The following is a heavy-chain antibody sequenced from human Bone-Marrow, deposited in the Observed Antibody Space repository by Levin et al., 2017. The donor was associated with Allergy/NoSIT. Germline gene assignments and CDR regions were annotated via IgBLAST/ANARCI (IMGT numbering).Heavy chain of an antibody. Sequence: ASVKVSCKASGYTFTGYYMHWVRQAPGQGLEWMGRINPNSGGTNYAQKFQGRVTMTRDTSISTAYMELSRLRSDDTAVYYCARVGYDILTGYYNSDHKYYDDYYMDVWGKGTTVTVSS. CDR2: INPNSGGT. CDR3: ARVGYDILTGYYNSDHKYYDDYYMDV. J-gene: IGHJ6*03. CDR1: GYTFTGYY. D-gene: IGHD3-9*01. V-gene: IGHV1-2*06.